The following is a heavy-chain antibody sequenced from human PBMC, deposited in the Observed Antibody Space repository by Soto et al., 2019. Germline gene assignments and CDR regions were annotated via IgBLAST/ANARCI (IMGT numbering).Heavy chain of an antibody. CDR1: GFSLNTGGEG. V-gene: IGHV2-5*02. CDR2: IYWDDNK. J-gene: IGHJ4*02. Sequence: QITLKESGPTLVKPTQTLTLTCTFSGFSLNTGGEGVGWIRQPPGKALEWLALIYWDDNKSYSPSLKNRLTITKDTSKNQVVLTMTNMDPVDTATYYCAHRRISWLHFVGGYDYWGQGALVTVSS. CDR3: AHRRISWLHFVGGYDY. D-gene: IGHD5-12*01.